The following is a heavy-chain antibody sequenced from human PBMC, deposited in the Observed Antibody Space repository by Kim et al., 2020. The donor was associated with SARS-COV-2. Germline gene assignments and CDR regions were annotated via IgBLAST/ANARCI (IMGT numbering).Heavy chain of an antibody. CDR3: AKDLYVVVMEKLFDY. J-gene: IGHJ4*02. Sequence: GGSLRLSCAASGFTFSSYAMSWVRQAPGKGLEWVSAISGSGGSTYYADSVKGRFTISRDNSKNTLYLQMNSLRAEDTAVYYCAKDLYVVVMEKLFDYWGQGTLVTVSS. CDR2: ISGSGGST. D-gene: IGHD3-22*01. CDR1: GFTFSSYA. V-gene: IGHV3-23*01.